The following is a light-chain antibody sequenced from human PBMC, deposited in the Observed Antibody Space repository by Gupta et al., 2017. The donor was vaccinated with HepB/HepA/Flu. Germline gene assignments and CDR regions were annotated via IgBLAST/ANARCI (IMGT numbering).Light chain of an antibody. CDR2: KAS. CDR1: QSISSW. Sequence: DLQVTQSPSTLSASVGDRVTITGRASQSISSWLAWYQQKPGKAHKLLIYKASSLESGVPSRFSGSGSGTEFTLTISSLQPDDFATYYCQQYNSYSRTFGQGTKVEIK. CDR3: QQYNSYSRT. J-gene: IGKJ1*01. V-gene: IGKV1-5*03.